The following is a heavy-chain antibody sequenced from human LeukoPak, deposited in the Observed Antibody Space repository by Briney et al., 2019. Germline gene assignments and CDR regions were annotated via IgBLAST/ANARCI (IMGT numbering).Heavy chain of an antibody. CDR3: AKAQGYCSGGSCFTGNPHFDY. Sequence: PGGSLRLSCAASGFTFSSYGMHWVRQAPGKGLEWVAVIWYDGSNKYYADSVKGRFTISRDNPKNTLYLQMNSLRAEDTAVYYCAKAQGYCSGGSCFTGNPHFDYWGQGTLVTVSS. CDR1: GFTFSSYG. J-gene: IGHJ4*02. CDR2: IWYDGSNK. V-gene: IGHV3-33*06. D-gene: IGHD2-15*01.